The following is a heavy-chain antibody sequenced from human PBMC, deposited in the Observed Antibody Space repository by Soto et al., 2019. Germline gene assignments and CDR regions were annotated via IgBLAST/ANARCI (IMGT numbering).Heavy chain of an antibody. D-gene: IGHD4-17*01. CDR1: GFTFRSYG. V-gene: IGHV3-33*01. CDR3: ARDPGYYGGLDY. CDR2: IWYDGSNK. J-gene: IGHJ4*02. Sequence: GAQRLSCAASGFTFRSYGMHWVRQAPGKGLEWVAVIWYDGSNKYYADSVKGRFTISRDNSKNTLYLQMNSLRAEDTAVYYCARDPGYYGGLDYWGQGTLVTVSS.